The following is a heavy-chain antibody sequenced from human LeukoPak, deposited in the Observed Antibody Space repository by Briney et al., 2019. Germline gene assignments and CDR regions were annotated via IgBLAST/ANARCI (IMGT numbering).Heavy chain of an antibody. V-gene: IGHV4-34*01. CDR2: INHSGST. Sequence: SETLSLTCAVDSNSFSNYYWSWIRQPPGKGLEWIGEINHSGSTNYNPSLKSRVTISVDTSKNQFSLKLSSVTAADTAVYYCAGGRRGYDFWSGYLYDYWGQGTLVTVSS. D-gene: IGHD3-3*01. J-gene: IGHJ4*02. CDR3: AGGRRGYDFWSGYLYDY. CDR1: SNSFSNYY.